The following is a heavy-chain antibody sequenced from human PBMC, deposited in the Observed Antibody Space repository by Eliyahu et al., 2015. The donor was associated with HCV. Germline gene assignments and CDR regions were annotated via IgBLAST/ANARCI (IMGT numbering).Heavy chain of an antibody. CDR3: ARGEAYYVPNWFDP. CDR2: INHSGST. Sequence: QVQLQQWGAGLLKPSETLSLTCAVYGGSFSGYYWSWIRQPPGKGLEWIGEINHSGSTNYNPSLKSRVTISVDTSKNQFSLKLSSVTAADTAVYYCARGEAYYVPNWFDPWGQGTLVTVSS. CDR1: GGSFSGYY. J-gene: IGHJ5*02. D-gene: IGHD3-10*02. V-gene: IGHV4-34*01.